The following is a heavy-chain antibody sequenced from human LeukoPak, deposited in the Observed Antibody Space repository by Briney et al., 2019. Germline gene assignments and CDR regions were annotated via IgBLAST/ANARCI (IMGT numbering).Heavy chain of an antibody. CDR3: ARVPHYYDSSGYYYGYFQH. V-gene: IGHV3-48*01. CDR1: GFTFSSYS. CDR2: ISSSSTI. D-gene: IGHD3-22*01. J-gene: IGHJ1*01. Sequence: GGSLRLSCAASGFTFSSYSMNWVRQAPGKGLEWVSYISSSSTIYYADSVKGRFTISRDNAKNSLYLQMNSLRAEDTAVYYCARVPHYYDSSGYYYGYFQHWGQGTLVTVSS.